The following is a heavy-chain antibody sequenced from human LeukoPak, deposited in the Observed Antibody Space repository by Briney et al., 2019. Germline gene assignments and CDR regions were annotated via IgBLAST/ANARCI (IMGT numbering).Heavy chain of an antibody. Sequence: SETLSLTCAVSGGYISGRYWSWIRQPPGEGLEWIANWRYDGSPNYTPSLEGRATISLDTSKNQFSLRLTSVTAADTAVYYCVVTQKWLAFDYWGQGILVTVSS. CDR2: WRYDGSP. D-gene: IGHD6-19*01. J-gene: IGHJ4*02. V-gene: IGHV4-59*08. CDR3: VVTQKWLAFDY. CDR1: GGYISGRY.